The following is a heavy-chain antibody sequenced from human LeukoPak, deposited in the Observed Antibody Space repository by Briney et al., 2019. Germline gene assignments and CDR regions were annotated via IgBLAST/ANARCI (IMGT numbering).Heavy chain of an antibody. Sequence: ASVKVSCKASGGTFSSYAISWVRQAPGQGLEWMGGIIPIFGTASYAQKFQGRVTITTDESTSTAYMELSSLRSEDTAVYYCARTGYYYDSSGYLYYFDYWGQGTLVTVSS. V-gene: IGHV1-69*05. CDR2: IIPIFGTA. CDR3: ARTGYYYDSSGYLYYFDY. D-gene: IGHD3-22*01. J-gene: IGHJ4*02. CDR1: GGTFSSYA.